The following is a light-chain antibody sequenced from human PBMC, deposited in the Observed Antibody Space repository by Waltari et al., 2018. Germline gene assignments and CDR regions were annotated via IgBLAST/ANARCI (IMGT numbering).Light chain of an antibody. J-gene: IGKJ1*01. V-gene: IGKV2-40*01. CDR1: PSLVYSDGKTY. Sequence: DIVITQTPLSVPVTLGEPVSISCRSSPSLVYSDGKTYLDWYLQKPGQSPQLLMYLVSKRASGVPDKFSGSGSATDFTLKISRVEAEDVGVYYCMQSIRSPGTFGQGTKVEIK. CDR2: LVS. CDR3: MQSIRSPGT.